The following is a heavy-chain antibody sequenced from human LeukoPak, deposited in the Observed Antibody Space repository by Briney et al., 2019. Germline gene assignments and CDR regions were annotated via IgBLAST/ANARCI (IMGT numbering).Heavy chain of an antibody. CDR2: INPNSGGT. V-gene: IGHV1-2*02. J-gene: IGHJ4*02. CDR3: ARGTIFGVVSPDY. CDR1: GYTFTGYY. D-gene: IGHD3-3*01. Sequence: ASVKVSCKAAGYTFTGYYMHWVRQAPGQGLEWMGWINPNSGGTNYAQKFQGRVTMTRDTSISIAYMELSRLRSDDTAVYYCARGTIFGVVSPDYWGQGTLVTVSS.